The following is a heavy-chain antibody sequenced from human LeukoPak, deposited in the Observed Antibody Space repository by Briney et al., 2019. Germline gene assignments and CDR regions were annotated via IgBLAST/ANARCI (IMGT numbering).Heavy chain of an antibody. CDR1: GGTFSSYA. Sequence: ASVTVSCTASGGTFSSYAISWVRQAPGQGLEWMGGIIPIFGTANYAQKFQGRVTITADESTSTAYMELSSLRSEDTAVYYCARAPLAAAGFSYWGQGTPVTVSS. J-gene: IGHJ4*02. V-gene: IGHV1-69*13. CDR2: IIPIFGTA. D-gene: IGHD6-13*01. CDR3: ARAPLAAAGFSY.